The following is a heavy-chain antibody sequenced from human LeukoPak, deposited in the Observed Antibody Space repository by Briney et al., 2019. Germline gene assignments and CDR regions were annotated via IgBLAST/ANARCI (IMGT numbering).Heavy chain of an antibody. D-gene: IGHD1-26*01. Sequence: GASVKVSCKASGGTFSSYAISWVRQAPGQGLEWMGGIIPIFGTADYAQKFQGRVTITADESTSTAYMELSSLRSEDTAVYYRARVGGSYSGDYWGQGTLVTVSS. CDR3: ARVGGSYSGDY. J-gene: IGHJ4*02. CDR1: GGTFSSYA. CDR2: IIPIFGTA. V-gene: IGHV1-69*13.